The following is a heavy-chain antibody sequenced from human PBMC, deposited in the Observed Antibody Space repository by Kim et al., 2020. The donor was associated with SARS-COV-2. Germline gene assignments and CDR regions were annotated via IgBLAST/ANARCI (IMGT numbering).Heavy chain of an antibody. D-gene: IGHD3-10*01. CDR3: AKLQSPEPLWCGELGWGNYYYYGMDV. CDR1: GFTFSSYS. J-gene: IGHJ6*02. CDR2: ISSSSIYI. V-gene: IGHV3-21*01. Sequence: GGSLRLSCAASGFTFSSYSMNWVRQAPGKGLEWVSSISSSSIYIYYADSGKGRFTISRDNAKKSLYLQMNSLSAVDTAVYYCAKLQSPEPLWCGELGWGNYYYYGMDVWGQGTTFTVYS.